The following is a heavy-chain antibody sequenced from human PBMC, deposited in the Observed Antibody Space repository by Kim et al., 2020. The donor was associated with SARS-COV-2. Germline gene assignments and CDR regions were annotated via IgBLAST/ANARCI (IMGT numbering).Heavy chain of an antibody. Sequence: GGSLRLSCAASGFTFSTYAMHWVRQAPGKGLEWVAVISYDGSNKYYADSVKGRFTISRDSSKNTLYLQMNSLRAEDTAVYYCARDPVERHNYYYYGMDVWGKGTRVTVS. CDR3: ARDPVERHNYYYYGMDV. CDR1: GFTFSTYA. V-gene: IGHV3-30-3*01. J-gene: IGHJ6*04. CDR2: ISYDGSNK. D-gene: IGHD1-1*01.